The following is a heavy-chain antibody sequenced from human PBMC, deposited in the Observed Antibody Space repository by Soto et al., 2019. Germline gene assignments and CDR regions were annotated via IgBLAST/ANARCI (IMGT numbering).Heavy chain of an antibody. Sequence: ASVKVSCKASGYTFTSYAMHWVRQAPGQRLEWMGWINAGNGNTKYSQKFQGRVTITRDTSASTAYMELSSLRSEDTAVYYGARSPGYSYGDYWGQGTLVTVSS. V-gene: IGHV1-3*01. J-gene: IGHJ4*02. CDR1: GYTFTSYA. CDR3: ARSPGYSYGDY. D-gene: IGHD5-18*01. CDR2: INAGNGNT.